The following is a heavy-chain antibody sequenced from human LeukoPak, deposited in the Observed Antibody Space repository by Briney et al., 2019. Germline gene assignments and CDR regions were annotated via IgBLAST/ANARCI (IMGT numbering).Heavy chain of an antibody. D-gene: IGHD2-2*01. Sequence: ASETLSLTCTVSGGSISSHYWSWIRQPPGKGLEWIGYIYYSGSTNYNPSLKSRVTISVDTSKNQFSLKLSSVTAADTAVYYCARVVCSSTSCPRGNAFDIWGQGTMVTVSS. CDR3: ARVVCSSTSCPRGNAFDI. CDR1: GGSISSHY. V-gene: IGHV4-59*11. J-gene: IGHJ3*02. CDR2: IYYSGST.